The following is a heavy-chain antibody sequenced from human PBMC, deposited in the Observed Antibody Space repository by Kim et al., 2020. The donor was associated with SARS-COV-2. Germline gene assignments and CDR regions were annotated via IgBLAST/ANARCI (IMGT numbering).Heavy chain of an antibody. CDR1: GFSFGTFD. V-gene: IGHV3-23*01. D-gene: IGHD5-12*01. CDR2: INSRDDSV. Sequence: GGSLRLSCVASGFSFGTFDMSWVRQAPGKGLEWVSDINSRDDSVYYAESVKGRFTVSRDSARNTLYLQMNSLRVEDTAVYYCVKDAWLDYWGPGTLVTVS. J-gene: IGHJ4*02. CDR3: VKDAWLDY.